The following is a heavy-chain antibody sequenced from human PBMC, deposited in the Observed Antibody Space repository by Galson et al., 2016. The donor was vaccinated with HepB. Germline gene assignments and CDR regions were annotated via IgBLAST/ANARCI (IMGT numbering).Heavy chain of an antibody. Sequence: SETLTLTCTVSGVSISSSAYFWGWIRQSPGKGLEWIGSINYRGRTFYNPSPKSRVTISVDTSKSQFSLTVISVTAADTAVYYCASPTGAIDYWGRGTLVTVSS. CDR1: GVSISSSAYF. CDR3: ASPTGAIDY. J-gene: IGHJ4*02. CDR2: INYRGRT. D-gene: IGHD4-11*01. V-gene: IGHV4-39*01.